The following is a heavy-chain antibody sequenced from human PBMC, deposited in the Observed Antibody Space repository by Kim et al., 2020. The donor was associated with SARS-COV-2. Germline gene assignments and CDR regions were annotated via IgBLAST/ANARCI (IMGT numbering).Heavy chain of an antibody. CDR2: MSPYSGNT. CDR3: ARADVGGTYTFDY. J-gene: IGHJ4*02. CDR1: GYTLTDYD. V-gene: IGHV1-8*02. D-gene: IGHD3-16*01. Sequence: ASVKVSCEASGYTLTDYDINWVRQATGQGLEWMGWMSPYSGNTHYARKFQGRVTMTRDTSIGTAYMELSSLRSEDTAVYFCARADVGGTYTFDYWGQGTLAT.